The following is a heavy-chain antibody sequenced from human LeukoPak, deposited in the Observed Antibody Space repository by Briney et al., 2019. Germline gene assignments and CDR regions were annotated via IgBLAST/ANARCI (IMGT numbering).Heavy chain of an antibody. CDR2: ISGSSATI. Sequence: PGGSLRLSCAASGFTFSSYSMNWVRQAPGKGLEWVSYISGSSATIYYVDSVKGRFTISRDNAKNSLILQMNSLRAEDTAVYYCVTWSGPDSEPLNFWGQGTLVAVSS. D-gene: IGHD3-3*01. V-gene: IGHV3-48*04. J-gene: IGHJ4*02. CDR3: VTWSGPDSEPLNF. CDR1: GFTFSSYS.